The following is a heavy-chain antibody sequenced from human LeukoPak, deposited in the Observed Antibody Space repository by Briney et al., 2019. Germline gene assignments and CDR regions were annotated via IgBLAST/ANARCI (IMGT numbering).Heavy chain of an antibody. D-gene: IGHD6-13*01. V-gene: IGHV4-59*01. J-gene: IGHJ4*02. CDR2: IYYSGST. CDR1: GGSISSYY. CDR3: ARESAAGSFDY. Sequence: SETLSLTCTVSGGSISSYYWSWIRQPPGKGLEWIGYIYYSGSTNYNPSLKSRVTISVDTSKNQFSLKLSSVTAADTAVYYCARESAAGSFDYWGQGTLVTVSS.